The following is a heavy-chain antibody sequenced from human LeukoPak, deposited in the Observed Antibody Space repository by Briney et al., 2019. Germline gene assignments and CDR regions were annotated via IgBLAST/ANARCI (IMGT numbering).Heavy chain of an antibody. D-gene: IGHD3-3*01. CDR2: ISGSGGST. J-gene: IGHJ6*02. CDR1: GFTFSSYA. Sequence: GGSLRLSCAASGFTFSSYAMSWVRQAPGKGLAWVSAISGSGGSTYYADSVKGRFTISRDNSKNTLYLQMNSLRAEDTAVYYCAKDTRITIFGVAPHGGYYGMDVWGQGTTVTVSS. CDR3: AKDTRITIFGVAPHGGYYGMDV. V-gene: IGHV3-23*01.